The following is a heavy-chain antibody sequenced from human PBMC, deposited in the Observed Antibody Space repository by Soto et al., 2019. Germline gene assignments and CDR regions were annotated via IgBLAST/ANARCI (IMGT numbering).Heavy chain of an antibody. CDR2: INSDGCSK. J-gene: IGHJ4*02. CDR1: GFTFSSYY. D-gene: IGHD3-3*01. V-gene: IGHV3-64D*06. Sequence: GGSLRLSCAASGFTFSSYYMNWVRQAPGKGLEWVSAINSDGCSKYYEDSVSGRFTITRDNSKNTQYLQMSILRAEVKAVYYCVKGSPQNQSAFDNWGQGTLVTVSS. CDR3: VKGSPQNQSAFDN.